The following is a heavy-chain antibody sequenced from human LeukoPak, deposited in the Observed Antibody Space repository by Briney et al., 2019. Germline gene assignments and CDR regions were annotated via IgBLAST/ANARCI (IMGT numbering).Heavy chain of an antibody. V-gene: IGHV3-21*01. Sequence: GGALRLSCVSSGFSFSIYSMKWVREAPGKGLEWVSSISRSSSDIYYADSVQGRVTISRDNATNSLYLKMNSLSAEDTAVYYCARVHDSSGYYFGRGQGTLVTVSS. CDR1: GFSFSIYS. CDR2: ISRSSSDI. J-gene: IGHJ4*02. CDR3: ARVHDSSGYYFG. D-gene: IGHD3-22*01.